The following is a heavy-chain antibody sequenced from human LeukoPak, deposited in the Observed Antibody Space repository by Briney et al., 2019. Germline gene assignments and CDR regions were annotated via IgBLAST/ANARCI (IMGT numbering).Heavy chain of an antibody. D-gene: IGHD3-3*01. CDR3: ARDGSFDFWSGYYDY. Sequence: GGSLRLSCAASGFTFSSYSMNWVRQAPGKGLEWVSSISSSGSYIYYADSVKGRFTISRDNAKNSLYLQMNSLRAEDTAVYYCARDGSFDFWSGYYDYWGQGTLVTVSS. CDR1: GFTFSSYS. CDR2: ISSSGSYI. J-gene: IGHJ4*02. V-gene: IGHV3-21*01.